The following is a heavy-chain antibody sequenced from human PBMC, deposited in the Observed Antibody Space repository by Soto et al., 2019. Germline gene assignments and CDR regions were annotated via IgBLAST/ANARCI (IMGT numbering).Heavy chain of an antibody. J-gene: IGHJ4*02. Sequence: QVQLVQSGAEVKKPGASVKVSCKASGYTFTSYAMHWVRQAPGQRLEWLGWINAGNGNTKYSQKFQGRVTITRDTSASTAYMELSSLRSEDTAVYYCARSSEFLEWLPTDYWGQGPLVTVSS. D-gene: IGHD3-3*01. CDR1: GYTFTSYA. V-gene: IGHV1-3*01. CDR3: ARSSEFLEWLPTDY. CDR2: INAGNGNT.